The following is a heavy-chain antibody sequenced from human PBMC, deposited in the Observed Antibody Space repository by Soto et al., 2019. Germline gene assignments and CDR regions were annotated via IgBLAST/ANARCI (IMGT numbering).Heavy chain of an antibody. D-gene: IGHD3-9*01. CDR2: IYYSGST. CDR1: GGSISSGDYY. J-gene: IGHJ5*02. Sequence: SETLSLTCTVSGGSISSGDYYWRWIRQPPGKGLEWIGYIYYSGSTYYNPSLKSRVTISVDTSKNQFSLKLSSVTAADTAVYYCARDLGDILTGYSTVGWFDPWGQGTLVT. CDR3: ARDLGDILTGYSTVGWFDP. V-gene: IGHV4-30-4*01.